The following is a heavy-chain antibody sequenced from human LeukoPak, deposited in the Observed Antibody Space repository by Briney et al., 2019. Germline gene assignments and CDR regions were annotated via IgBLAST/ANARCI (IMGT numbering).Heavy chain of an antibody. D-gene: IGHD6-19*01. CDR1: GYRFTTYW. CDR2: IDPSDSYT. Sequence: GEPRQISFQGSGYRFTTYWITWVRPMPGKGLEWMGRIDPSDSYTNYSPSFQGHVTISADKSISTAYLQWSSLKASDTAMYYCARHFMAVADYWGQGTLVTVSS. CDR3: ARHFMAVADY. V-gene: IGHV5-10-1*01. J-gene: IGHJ4*02.